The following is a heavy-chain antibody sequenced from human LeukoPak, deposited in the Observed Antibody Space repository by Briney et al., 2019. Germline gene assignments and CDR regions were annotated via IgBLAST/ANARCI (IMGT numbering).Heavy chain of an antibody. CDR1: GFTFDDYA. V-gene: IGHV3-9*01. CDR3: AKARAYDSSGSIDY. D-gene: IGHD3-22*01. CDR2: ISWNSGSI. J-gene: IGHJ4*02. Sequence: FLRLSCAASGFTFDDYAMHWVRQAPGKGMEWVSGISWNSGSIGYADSVEGRFTISRDNAKNSLYLQMNSLRAEDTALYYCAKARAYDSSGSIDYWGQGTLVTVSS.